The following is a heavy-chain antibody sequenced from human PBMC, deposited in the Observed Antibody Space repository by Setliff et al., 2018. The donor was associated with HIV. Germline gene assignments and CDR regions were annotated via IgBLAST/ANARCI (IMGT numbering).Heavy chain of an antibody. CDR3: ARLTIAVAGTSYFDS. J-gene: IGHJ4*02. CDR1: GGSISSGSYY. CDR2: VYTGGRT. V-gene: IGHV4-61*09. D-gene: IGHD6-19*01. Sequence: PSETLSLTCTVSGGSISSGSYYWSWIRQPAGKGLEWFGHVYTGGRTYYNASLKSRVTISVDTSKNQFSLKLSSVTAADTAIYYCARLTIAVAGTSYFDSWGQGTLVTVSS.